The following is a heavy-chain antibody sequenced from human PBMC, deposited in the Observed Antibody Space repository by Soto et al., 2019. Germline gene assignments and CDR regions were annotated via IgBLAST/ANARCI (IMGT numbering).Heavy chain of an antibody. D-gene: IGHD5-12*01. Sequence: GGSLRLSCAASGFTFSSYAMNWVRQAPGKGLEWVSGIRGSGGSTYYADSVKGRFTISRDNSKNTLYLQMNSLRAEDTAVYYCARDSGYDWAFDYWGQGTLVTVSS. V-gene: IGHV3-23*01. CDR2: IRGSGGST. J-gene: IGHJ4*02. CDR1: GFTFSSYA. CDR3: ARDSGYDWAFDY.